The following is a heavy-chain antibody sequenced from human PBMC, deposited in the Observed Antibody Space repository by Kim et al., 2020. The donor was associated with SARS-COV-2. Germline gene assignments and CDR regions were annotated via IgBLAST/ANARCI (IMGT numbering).Heavy chain of an antibody. CDR3: ARPSWEIIAYSSSWFDAFDI. V-gene: IGHV3-21*01. CDR1: GFTFSSYS. D-gene: IGHD6-13*01. CDR2: ISSSSSYI. Sequence: GWSLRLSCAASGFTFSSYSMNWVRQAPGKGLEWVSSISSSSSYIYYADSVKGRFTISRDNAKNSLYLQMNSLRAEDMAVYYCARPSWEIIAYSSSWFDAFDIWGQGTMVTVSS. J-gene: IGHJ3*02.